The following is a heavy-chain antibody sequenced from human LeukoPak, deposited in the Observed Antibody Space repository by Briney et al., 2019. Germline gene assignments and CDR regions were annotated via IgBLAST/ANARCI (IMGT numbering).Heavy chain of an antibody. J-gene: IGHJ6*02. CDR3: ATSGPIYYYYYYGMDV. CDR1: GGTFSSYA. Sequence: SVKVSCKASGGTFSSYAISWVRQAPGQGLEWMGRIIPILGIANYAQKFQGRVTITADKSTSTAYMELSSLRSEDTAVYYCATSGPIYYYYYYGMDVWGQGATVTVSS. D-gene: IGHD3-9*01. CDR2: IIPILGIA. V-gene: IGHV1-69*04.